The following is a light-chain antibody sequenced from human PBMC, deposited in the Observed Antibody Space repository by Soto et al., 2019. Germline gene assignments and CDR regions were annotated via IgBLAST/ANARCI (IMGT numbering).Light chain of an antibody. CDR2: DVS. CDR3: ASYTSSSAVV. CDR1: SSDVGGYNY. J-gene: IGLJ2*01. Sequence: QSALTQPASVSGSPGQSITISCIGTSSDVGGYNYVSWYQQHPGKAPKLMIYDVSNRPSGVSSRFSGSKSGNTASLTISGLQAEDEADYYCASYTSSSAVVIGGGTKLTVL. V-gene: IGLV2-14*03.